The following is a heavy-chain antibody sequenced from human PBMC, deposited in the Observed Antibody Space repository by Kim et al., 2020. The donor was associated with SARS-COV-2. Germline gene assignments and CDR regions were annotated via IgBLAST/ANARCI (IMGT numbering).Heavy chain of an antibody. V-gene: IGHV3-30*01. Sequence: KYYADAARGRFTISRDNSKNTLYLQMNSLRAEDTAVYYCARWEYQLLSWSFWGQGTLVTVSS. CDR3: ARWEYQLLSWSF. CDR2: K. D-gene: IGHD2-2*01. J-gene: IGHJ4*02.